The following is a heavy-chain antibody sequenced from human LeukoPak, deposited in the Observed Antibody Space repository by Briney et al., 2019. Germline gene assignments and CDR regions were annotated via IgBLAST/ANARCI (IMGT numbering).Heavy chain of an antibody. CDR1: GYTFTIYY. D-gene: IGHD3-10*01. CDR2: INPSGGST. CDR3: ARVPLGSRPDY. J-gene: IGHJ4*02. Sequence: ASVKVSCKASGYTFTIYYMHWVRQAPGQGLERMGIINPSGGSTSYAQKFQGRVTMTRDMSTSTVYMELSSLRSEDTAVYYCARVPLGSRPDYWGQGTLVTVSS. V-gene: IGHV1-46*01.